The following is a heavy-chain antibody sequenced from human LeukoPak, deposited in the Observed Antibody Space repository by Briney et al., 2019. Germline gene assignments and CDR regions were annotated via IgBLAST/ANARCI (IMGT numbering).Heavy chain of an antibody. CDR1: GFTLSTYA. J-gene: IGHJ4*02. V-gene: IGHV3-64*01. Sequence: GGSLRLSCAASGFTLSTYAMHWVRQAPGKGLEYVSAISSSGGSTFYANSVKGRFTISRDNLKNTLYLQMGSLRAEDMALYYCVRRAPGFSSGWLDYWGQGTLVTVSS. CDR3: VRRAPGFSSGWLDY. CDR2: ISSSGGST. D-gene: IGHD6-19*01.